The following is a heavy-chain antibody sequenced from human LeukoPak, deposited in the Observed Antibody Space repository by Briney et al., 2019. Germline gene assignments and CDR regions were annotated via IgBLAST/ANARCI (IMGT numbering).Heavy chain of an antibody. D-gene: IGHD3-10*01. CDR2: IYHSGST. CDR3: ARRLARFGELLMRSGRFDP. Sequence: PSETLSLTCTVSGYSISSGYYWGWIRQPPGKGLEWIGSIYHSGSTYYNPSLKSRVTISVDTSKNQFSLKLSSVTAADTAVYYCARRLARFGELLMRSGRFDPWGQGTLVTVSS. J-gene: IGHJ5*02. V-gene: IGHV4-38-2*02. CDR1: GYSISSGYY.